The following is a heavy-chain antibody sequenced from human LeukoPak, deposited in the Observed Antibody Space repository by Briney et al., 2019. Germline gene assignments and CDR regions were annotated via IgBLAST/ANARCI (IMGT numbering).Heavy chain of an antibody. J-gene: IGHJ4*02. CDR3: AKPPPEYSGTWYSPPFDY. CDR2: VSGSGDNT. Sequence: GGSLRLPCAASGFTFSSYAMGWVRQAPGKGLEWVSAVSGSGDNTYYADSVKGRFTISRDNSKNTLYLQMNSLRAEDTAVYYCAKPPPEYSGTWYSPPFDYWGQGTLVTVSS. CDR1: GFTFSSYA. V-gene: IGHV3-23*01. D-gene: IGHD6-13*01.